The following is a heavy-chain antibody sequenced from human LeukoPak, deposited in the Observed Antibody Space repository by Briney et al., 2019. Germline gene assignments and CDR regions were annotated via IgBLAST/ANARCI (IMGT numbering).Heavy chain of an antibody. V-gene: IGHV4-4*02. J-gene: IGHJ3*02. Sequence: PSETLSLTCAVSGGPIISGNWWSWVREPPGKGLEWIGEIFHSGSTNYNSSLKSRVTISVDKSKNHVSLKLTSVTAADTAMYYCARSNGGNSASAFDIWGQGTMVTVSS. D-gene: IGHD4-23*01. CDR2: IFHSGST. CDR1: GGPIISGNW. CDR3: ARSNGGNSASAFDI.